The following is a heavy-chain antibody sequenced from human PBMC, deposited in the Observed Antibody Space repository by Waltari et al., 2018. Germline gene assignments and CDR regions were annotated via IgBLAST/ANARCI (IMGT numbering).Heavy chain of an antibody. D-gene: IGHD1-1*01. CDR1: GFTFSNYD. J-gene: IGHJ4*02. V-gene: IGHV3-30*02. CDR2: VRYDGGNS. Sequence: QVQLLESGGGVVQPGGSLRLSCAASGFTFSNYDMHWVRPAPGKGLEWVAFVRYDGGNSYNIDSVKGRFTVSRDNSKNTLYVQMNSLRPEDTAIYYCARGGMGYYYSDYWGQGTLVLVSS. CDR3: ARGGMGYYYSDY.